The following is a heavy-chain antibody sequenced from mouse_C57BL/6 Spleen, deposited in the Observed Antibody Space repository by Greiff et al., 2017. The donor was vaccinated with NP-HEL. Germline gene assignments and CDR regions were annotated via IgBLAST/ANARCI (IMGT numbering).Heavy chain of an antibody. CDR2: IDPSDSST. J-gene: IGHJ3*01. Sequence: QVQLQQPGAELVMPGASVKLSCKASGYTFTSYWMHWVKQRPGQGLEWIGEIDPSDSSTNYNQKFKGKSTLTVDKSSSTAYMQLSSLTSEDSAVYYCARPEEYYGSSEGFAYWGKGTLVTVSA. D-gene: IGHD1-1*01. CDR1: GYTFTSYW. CDR3: ARPEEYYGSSEGFAY. V-gene: IGHV1-69*01.